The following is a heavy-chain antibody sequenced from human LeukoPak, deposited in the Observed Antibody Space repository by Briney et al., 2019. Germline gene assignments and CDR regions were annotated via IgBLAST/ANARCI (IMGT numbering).Heavy chain of an antibody. CDR3: ASCSGGRCHQAKAFDI. Sequence: GGSLRLSCAASGIIFSDYSMTWVRQAPGMRLEWVSSISGRSSSIYYADSVKGRFTVSRDNAKSSLFLQLNSLRAEDTAVYYCASCSGGRCHQAKAFDIWGQGTMVTVSS. V-gene: IGHV3-21*01. CDR1: GIIFSDYS. CDR2: ISGRSSSI. J-gene: IGHJ3*02. D-gene: IGHD2-15*01.